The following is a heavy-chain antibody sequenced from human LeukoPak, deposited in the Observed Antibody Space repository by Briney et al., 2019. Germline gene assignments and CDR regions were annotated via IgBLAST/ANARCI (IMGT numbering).Heavy chain of an antibody. V-gene: IGHV3-23*01. D-gene: IGHD5-24*01. Sequence: GGSLRLSCAASGFTFSSSAMSWVRQAPGKGLEWVSNISGSGSGGSTYYADSVKGRFTISGDNSKNTLYLQMNSLRAEDTAVYYCAKSGYSRFDYWGQGTLVTVSS. J-gene: IGHJ4*02. CDR1: GFTFSSSA. CDR3: AKSGYSRFDY. CDR2: ISGSGSGGST.